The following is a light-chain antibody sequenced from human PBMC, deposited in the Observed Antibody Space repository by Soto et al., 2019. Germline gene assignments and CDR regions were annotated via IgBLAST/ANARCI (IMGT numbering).Light chain of an antibody. V-gene: IGKV3-20*01. CDR2: GAS. J-gene: IGKJ1*01. Sequence: EIVWSHSPCTLSLSPWERATLSCRASQSVSSSYLAWYQQKPGQAPRLLIYGASSRATGIPDRFSGSGSGTDFTLTISRLEPEDFAVYYCQQYGSSPPTFGQGTKVDIK. CDR1: QSVSSSY. CDR3: QQYGSSPPT.